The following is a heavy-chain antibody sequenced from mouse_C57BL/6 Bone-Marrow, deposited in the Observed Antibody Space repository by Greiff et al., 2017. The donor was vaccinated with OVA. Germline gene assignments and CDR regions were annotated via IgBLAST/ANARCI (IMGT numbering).Heavy chain of an antibody. Sequence: QVQLQQSGAELVRPGSSVKLSCKASGYTFTSYWMHWVKQRPIQGLEWIGNIDPSDSENHYNQKFKDKATLTVDKSSSTAYMQLSSLTSEDSAVYYCAREGYYGSRTWFAYWGQGTLVTVAA. V-gene: IGHV1-52*01. J-gene: IGHJ3*01. CDR1: GYTFTSYW. CDR2: IDPSDSEN. D-gene: IGHD1-1*01. CDR3: AREGYYGSRTWFAY.